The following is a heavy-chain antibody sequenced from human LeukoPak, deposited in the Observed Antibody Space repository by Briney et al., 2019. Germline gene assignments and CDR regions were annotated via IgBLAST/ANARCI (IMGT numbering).Heavy chain of an antibody. CDR2: MNPNSGNT. V-gene: IGHV1-8*01. J-gene: IGHJ3*02. D-gene: IGHD6-19*01. CDR1: GYTFTSYN. Sequence: ASVKVSWKASGYTFTSYNINWGRQATGQGLGWVGWMNPNSGNTGYAQKFQGRVTMTRNTSISTAYMELSSLRSEDTAVYYCARATSGWLDDAFDIWGQGTMVTVSS. CDR3: ARATSGWLDDAFDI.